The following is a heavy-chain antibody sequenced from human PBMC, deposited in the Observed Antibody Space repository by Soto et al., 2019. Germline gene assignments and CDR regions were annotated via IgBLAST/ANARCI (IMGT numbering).Heavy chain of an antibody. Sequence: QVQLVQSGAEVKKPGSSVKVSCKASGGNFSSYGISWVRQAPGQGLEWMGGIVPLFGTTNYAHKFRGRVTITADESTSTVYMVLSSLRSEDTAVYYCAKASGRSWYNWFDPWGQGTLVTVST. D-gene: IGHD6-13*01. CDR2: IVPLFGTT. J-gene: IGHJ5*02. CDR3: AKASGRSWYNWFDP. CDR1: GGNFSSYG. V-gene: IGHV1-69*01.